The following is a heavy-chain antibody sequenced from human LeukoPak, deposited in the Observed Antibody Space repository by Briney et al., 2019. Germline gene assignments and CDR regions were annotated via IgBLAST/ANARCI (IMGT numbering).Heavy chain of an antibody. CDR1: GDSISNNYW. V-gene: IGHV4-4*02. CDR3: GRHDYGDSSAAFDI. J-gene: IGHJ3*02. CDR2: IYRSGST. Sequence: SETLSLTCDVSGDSISNNYWWRWVRPFPGKGLEWSGEIYRSGSTSYNPSLKSRVTISIDKSKNQFSLNLSSVTAADTAVYYCGRHDYGDSSAAFDIWGQGTMVIVSS. D-gene: IGHD4-17*01.